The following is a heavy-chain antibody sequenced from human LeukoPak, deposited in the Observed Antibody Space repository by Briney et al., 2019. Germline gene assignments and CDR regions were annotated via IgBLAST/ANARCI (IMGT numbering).Heavy chain of an antibody. CDR2: ISSSGRTM. V-gene: IGHV3-48*03. Sequence: GGSLRLSCAASGFTFSSCEMNWVRQAPGKGLEWVSYISSSGRTMYYADSVKGRFTISRDNAKNSLYLRMNSLRVEDTAVYYCVRDFDYWGQGTLVTVSS. CDR1: GFTFSSCE. CDR3: VRDFDY. J-gene: IGHJ4*02.